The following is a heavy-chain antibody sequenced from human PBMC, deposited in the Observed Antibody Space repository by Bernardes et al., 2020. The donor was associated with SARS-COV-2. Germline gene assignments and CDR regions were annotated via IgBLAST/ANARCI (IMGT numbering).Heavy chain of an antibody. J-gene: IGHJ2*01. CDR3: TRAVWGIWYFDL. V-gene: IGHV4-34*01. CDR1: GGSLSGYY. Sequence: TLSLTCAVYGGSLSGYYWNWIRQAPRTGLEWIGEINYSGSTNYNPSLKSRVTISVDTSKNHFSLKLNSVTAADTAVYYCTRAVWGIWYFDLWGSGTLVTVSS. CDR2: INYSGST. D-gene: IGHD3-16*01.